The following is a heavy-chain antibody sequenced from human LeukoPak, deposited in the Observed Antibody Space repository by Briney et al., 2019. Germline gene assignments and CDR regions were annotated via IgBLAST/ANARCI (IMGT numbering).Heavy chain of an antibody. Sequence: KASETLFLTCTVPRGSISSYYWTWIRQPPGKGLEWIGYIYYSGSTNYNPSLKSRVTISVDTSKNQFSLKLSSVTAADTAVYYCAGQTTIPHWFDPWGQGTLVTVSS. CDR2: IYYSGST. D-gene: IGHD4-17*01. J-gene: IGHJ5*02. CDR1: RGSISSYY. CDR3: AGQTTIPHWFDP. V-gene: IGHV4-59*01.